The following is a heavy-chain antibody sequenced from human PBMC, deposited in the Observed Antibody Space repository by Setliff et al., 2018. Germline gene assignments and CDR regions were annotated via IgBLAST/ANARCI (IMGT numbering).Heavy chain of an antibody. J-gene: IGHJ4*02. CDR2: INHSGST. V-gene: IGHV4-34*01. Sequence: SETLSLTCAVYGGSFSGYYWSWIRQPPGKGLEWIGEINHSGSTNYNPSLKSRVTISVDTSKNQFSPKLSSVTAADTAVYYCARGGYSRGPPVYYFDYWGQGTLVTVS. CDR3: ARGGYSRGPPVYYFDY. CDR1: GGSFSGYY. D-gene: IGHD5-12*01.